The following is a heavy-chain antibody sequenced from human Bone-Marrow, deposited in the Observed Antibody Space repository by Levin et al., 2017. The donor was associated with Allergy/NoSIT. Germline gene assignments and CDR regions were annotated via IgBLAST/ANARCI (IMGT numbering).Heavy chain of an antibody. J-gene: IGHJ4*02. Sequence: SQTLSLPCTVSGGSIRSGDYYWSWIRQRPGKALEWIGYIFYTGTTQSNPSLTSRVTISVDTSKNQFSLQLTSVTAADTAVYYCARDSENSKWSYFDYWGLGTLVTVSS. CDR1: GGSIRSGDYY. CDR2: IFYTGTT. CDR3: ARDSENSKWSYFDY. D-gene: IGHD2-15*01. V-gene: IGHV4-30-4*01.